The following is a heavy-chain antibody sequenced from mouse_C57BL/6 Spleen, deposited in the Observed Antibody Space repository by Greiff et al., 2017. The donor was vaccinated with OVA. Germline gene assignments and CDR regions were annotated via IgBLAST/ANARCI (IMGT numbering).Heavy chain of an antibody. CDR1: GFTFSDYY. V-gene: IGHV5-12*01. Sequence: EVQVVESGGGLVQPGGSLKLSCAASGFTFSDYYMYWVRQTPEKRLEWVAYISNGGGCNYYPATVKGRFTISRDNAKNTLYLQMSRLKSEDTAMYYCARPGYGNYWFAYWGQGTLVTVSA. D-gene: IGHD2-10*02. CDR2: ISNGGGCN. J-gene: IGHJ3*01. CDR3: ARPGYGNYWFAY.